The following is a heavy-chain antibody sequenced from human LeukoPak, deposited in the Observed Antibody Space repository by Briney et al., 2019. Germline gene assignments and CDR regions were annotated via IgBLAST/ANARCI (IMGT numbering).Heavy chain of an antibody. CDR3: ALKVNYYGSGSYQTDAFDI. CDR2: ISRESSEI. Sequence: PGGSLRLSCVGSGFIFSRYEMNWVRQPPGKGLEWISFISRESSEIHYAASVEGRFTISRDNSKNTLYLQMNSLRAEDTAVYYCALKVNYYGSGSYQTDAFDIWGQGTMVTVSS. CDR1: GFIFSRYE. J-gene: IGHJ3*02. V-gene: IGHV3-48*01. D-gene: IGHD3-10*01.